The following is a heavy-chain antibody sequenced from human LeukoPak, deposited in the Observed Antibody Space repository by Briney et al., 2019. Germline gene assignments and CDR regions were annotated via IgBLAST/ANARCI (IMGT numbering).Heavy chain of an antibody. CDR3: VRQEYCRGTSCYDPMAEFDY. D-gene: IGHD2-2*01. CDR1: GYSFTTYW. V-gene: IGHV5-51*01. Sequence: GESLKISCKSSGYSFTTYWIGWVRQMPGKGLEWMGIIYPDDSDTRYSPSFQGHVTISADKSITTAYLQWSSLKPSDTAMYYCVRQEYCRGTSCYDPMAEFDYWGQGTLVTVSS. CDR2: IYPDDSDT. J-gene: IGHJ4*02.